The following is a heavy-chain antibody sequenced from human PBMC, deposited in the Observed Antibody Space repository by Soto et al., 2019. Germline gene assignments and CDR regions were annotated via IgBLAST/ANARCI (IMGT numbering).Heavy chain of an antibody. Sequence: ASVKVSCKASGYTFTSYAMHWVRQAPGQRLEWMGWINAGNGNTKYSQKFQGRVTITRDTSASTAYMELSSLRSEDTAVYYCARDRYCSSTSCPLGYWGQGTLVTVSS. V-gene: IGHV1-3*01. D-gene: IGHD2-2*01. CDR3: ARDRYCSSTSCPLGY. CDR1: GYTFTSYA. J-gene: IGHJ4*02. CDR2: INAGNGNT.